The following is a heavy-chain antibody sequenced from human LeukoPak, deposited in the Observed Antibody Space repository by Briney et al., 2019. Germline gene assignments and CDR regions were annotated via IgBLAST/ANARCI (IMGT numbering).Heavy chain of an antibody. D-gene: IGHD6-19*01. V-gene: IGHV3-30-3*01. CDR1: GFTFSSNA. CDR2: ITYDGSNK. Sequence: PGRSLRLSCAASGFTFSSNAMHWVRQAPGKGLEWVAVITYDGSNKYYADSVKGRFTISRDNAKNSLYLQMSSLRAEDTAMYYCARALYNRGWYPDYFDSWGQGTLVTVSS. CDR3: ARALYNRGWYPDYFDS. J-gene: IGHJ4*02.